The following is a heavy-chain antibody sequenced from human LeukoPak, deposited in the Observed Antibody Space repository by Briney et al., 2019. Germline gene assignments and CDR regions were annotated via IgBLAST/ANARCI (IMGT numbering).Heavy chain of an antibody. Sequence: KTSETLSLTWTVSGGSISSGSYYWGWIRQPPGKGLEWIGSIYYSGSTYYNPSLKSRVTISVDTSKNQFSLKLSSVTAADTAVYYCARRLGGATATFDYWGQGTLVTVSS. CDR1: GGSISSGSYY. J-gene: IGHJ4*02. CDR2: IYYSGST. CDR3: ARRLGGATATFDY. D-gene: IGHD1-26*01. V-gene: IGHV4-39*01.